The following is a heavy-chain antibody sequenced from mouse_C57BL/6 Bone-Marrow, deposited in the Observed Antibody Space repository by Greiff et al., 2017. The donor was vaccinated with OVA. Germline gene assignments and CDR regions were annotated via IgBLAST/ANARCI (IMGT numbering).Heavy chain of an antibody. CDR3: ASVNYDWYFDV. V-gene: IGHV1-7*01. D-gene: IGHD2-1*01. CDR1: GYTFTSSW. Sequence: VQLQQSGAELAKPGASVKLSCKASGYTFTSSWMHWVKQRPGQGLEWIGYINPSSGYTKYNQKFKDKATLTADKSSSTAYMQLSSLTYEDSAVYYCASVNYDWYFDVWGTGTTVTVSS. CDR2: INPSSGYT. J-gene: IGHJ1*03.